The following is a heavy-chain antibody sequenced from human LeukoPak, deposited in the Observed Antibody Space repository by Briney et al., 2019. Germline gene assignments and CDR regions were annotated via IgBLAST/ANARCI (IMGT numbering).Heavy chain of an antibody. CDR3: ARDRDGYNY. D-gene: IGHD5-24*01. J-gene: IGHJ4*02. Sequence: TSETLSLTCTVSGGSISSYYWSWIRQPPGKGLEWIGYIYYSGSTNYNPSLKSRVTISVDTSKNQFSLKLSSVTAADTAVYYCARDRDGYNYWGQGTLVTVSS. CDR2: IYYSGST. CDR1: GGSISSYY. V-gene: IGHV4-59*01.